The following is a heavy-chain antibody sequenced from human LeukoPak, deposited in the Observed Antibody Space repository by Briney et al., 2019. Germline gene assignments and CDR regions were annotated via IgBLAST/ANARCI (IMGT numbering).Heavy chain of an antibody. D-gene: IGHD3-10*01. CDR2: INPNSGGT. CDR1: GYTFTGYY. CDR3: ARDGPLIWFGESLTLY. J-gene: IGHJ4*02. V-gene: IGHV1-2*06. Sequence: ASVKVSCKASGYTFTGYYMHWVRQAPGQGLEWMGRINPNSGGTNYAQKFQGRVTMTRDTSISTAYMELSRLRSDDTAMYYCARDGPLIWFGESLTLYWGQGTLVTVSS.